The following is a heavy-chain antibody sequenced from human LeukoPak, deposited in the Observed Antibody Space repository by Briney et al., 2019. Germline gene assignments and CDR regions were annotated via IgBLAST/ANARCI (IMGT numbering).Heavy chain of an antibody. CDR2: ISFDGSQK. D-gene: IGHD3-10*01. V-gene: IGHV3-30*02. CDR3: SKDLTSDFGGDLDP. CDR1: GFTFSNYG. J-gene: IGHJ5*02. Sequence: GGSLRLSGAASGFTFSNYGMHWARQPPGKGLEGVALISFDGSQKYYADSVKGRFTISRDNSKSTVYLQMNSLRVEDAAVYYCSKDLTSDFGGDLDPWGQGTLVTVSS.